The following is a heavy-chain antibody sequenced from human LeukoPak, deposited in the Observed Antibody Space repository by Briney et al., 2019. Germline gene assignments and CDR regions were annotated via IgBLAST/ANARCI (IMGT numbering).Heavy chain of an antibody. CDR3: ARGYNIDSSGIGFDY. J-gene: IGHJ4*02. CDR2: INHSGST. CDR1: GGSISSSSYY. V-gene: IGHV4-39*07. D-gene: IGHD3-22*01. Sequence: PSETLSLTCTVSGGSISSSSYYWSWIRQPPGKGLEWIGEINHSGSTNYNPSLKSRVTISVDTSKNQFSLKLSSVTAADTAVYYCARGYNIDSSGIGFDYWGQGTLVTVSS.